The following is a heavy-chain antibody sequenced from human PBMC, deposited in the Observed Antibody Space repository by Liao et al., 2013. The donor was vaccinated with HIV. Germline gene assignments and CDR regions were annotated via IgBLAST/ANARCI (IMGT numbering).Heavy chain of an antibody. CDR1: GGSFTENY. Sequence: QVQLQQWGAGLLKPSETLSLTCAVYGGSFTENYWSWIRQPPGKRLEWLGDINHSESTYYNPSLKSRITMSVDTSKNQFSVKLSSVTAADTAVYYCARVSGSTWSFDYWGQGTLVSVSS. CDR2: INHSEST. J-gene: IGHJ4*02. CDR3: ARVSGSTWSFDY. D-gene: IGHD6-13*01. V-gene: IGHV4-34*01.